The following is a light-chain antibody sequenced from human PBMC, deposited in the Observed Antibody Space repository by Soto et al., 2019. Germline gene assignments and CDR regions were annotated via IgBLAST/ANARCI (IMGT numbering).Light chain of an antibody. J-gene: IGKJ4*01. CDR1: QRVAKF. V-gene: IGKV3-11*01. CDR3: QQRDNCPLT. CDR2: DAS. Sequence: EIVLTQSPDPLSLSPADRATLYCRASQRVAKFLAWYQQKGGQAPRLLIFDASTRATGAPGRFSGSGCGTAFTLTITSLEPEDSAVYYCQQRDNCPLTFGGGTKVEVK.